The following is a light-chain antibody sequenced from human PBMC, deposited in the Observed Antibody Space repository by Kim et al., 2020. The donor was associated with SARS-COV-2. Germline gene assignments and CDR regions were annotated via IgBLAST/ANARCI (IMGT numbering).Light chain of an antibody. CDR3: SSYTSSSTLV. CDR1: SSHVGGYNY. V-gene: IGLV2-14*03. Sequence: GHCITISRPGTSSHVGGYNYVSWYQQHPGKAPKLMIYDVSNRPSGVSNRFSGSKSGNTASLTISGLQAEDEADYYCSSYTSSSTLVFGTGTKVTVL. J-gene: IGLJ1*01. CDR2: DVS.